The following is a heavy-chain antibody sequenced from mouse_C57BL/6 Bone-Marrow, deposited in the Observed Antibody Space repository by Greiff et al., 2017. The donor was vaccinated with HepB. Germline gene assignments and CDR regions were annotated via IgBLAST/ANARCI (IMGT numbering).Heavy chain of an antibody. D-gene: IGHD1-1*01. Sequence: EVNVVESGGGLVKPGGSLKLSCAASGFTFSDYGMHWVRQAPEKGLEWVAYISSGSSTIYYADTVKGRFTISRDNAKNTLFLQMTSLRSEDTAMYYCARGLVFITTVVATDYWGQGTTLTVSS. J-gene: IGHJ2*01. V-gene: IGHV5-17*01. CDR3: ARGLVFITTVVATDY. CDR2: ISSGSSTI. CDR1: GFTFSDYG.